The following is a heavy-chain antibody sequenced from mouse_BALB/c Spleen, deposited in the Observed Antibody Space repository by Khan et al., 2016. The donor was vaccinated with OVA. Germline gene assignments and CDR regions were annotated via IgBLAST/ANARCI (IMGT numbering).Heavy chain of an antibody. CDR1: GYSFTSYW. CDR2: FYPGNSET. D-gene: IGHD2-4*01. V-gene: IGHV1-5*01. J-gene: IGHJ2*01. Sequence: VQLQQSGTVLARPGASVKMSCKASGYSFTSYWMHWVQQRPGQGLEWIGAFYPGNSETRYNQKFRGKAKLTTVTSASTAYMELSSLTNEDTAVYSGTRSDDSYYVDYWGQGTTLTVSS. CDR3: TRSDDSYYVDY.